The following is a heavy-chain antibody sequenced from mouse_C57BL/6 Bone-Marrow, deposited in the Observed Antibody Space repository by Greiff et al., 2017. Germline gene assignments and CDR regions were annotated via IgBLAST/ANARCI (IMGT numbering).Heavy chain of an antibody. V-gene: IGHV5-9*01. J-gene: IGHJ3*01. CDR3: AVNWDSFAY. Sequence: EVQVVESGGGLVKPGGSLKLSCAASGFTFSSYTMSWVRQTPEKRLEWVATISGGGGNTYYPDSVKGRFTISRDNAKNTLYLQMSSLRSEDTALYYCAVNWDSFAYWGLGTLVTVSA. D-gene: IGHD4-1*01. CDR2: ISGGGGNT. CDR1: GFTFSSYT.